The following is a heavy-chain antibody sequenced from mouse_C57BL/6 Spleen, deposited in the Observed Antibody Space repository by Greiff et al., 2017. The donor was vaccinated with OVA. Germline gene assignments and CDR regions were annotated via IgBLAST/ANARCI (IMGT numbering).Heavy chain of an antibody. D-gene: IGHD1-1*01. CDR2: IYPGDGDT. J-gene: IGHJ4*01. CDR1: GYAFSSSW. CDR3: ARGGYYYGGDYAMDY. Sequence: VQLQQSGPELVKPGASVKISCKASGYAFSSSWMNWVKQRPGKGLEWIGRIYPGDGDTNYNGKFKGKATLTADKSSSTAYMQLSSLTSEDSAVYVCARGGYYYGGDYAMDYWGQGTSVTVSS. V-gene: IGHV1-82*01.